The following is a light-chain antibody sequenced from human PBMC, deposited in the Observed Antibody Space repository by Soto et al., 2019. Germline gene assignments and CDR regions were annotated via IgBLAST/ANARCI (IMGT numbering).Light chain of an antibody. CDR1: SSDVGAYDY. Sequence: QSAVTQPPSASGSPGQSVTISCTGTSSDVGAYDYVSWYQRHPGKAPKLILYEVNKRPSGLPDRFSGSKSGNTASLTVSGLQAEDEADYFCGSYADRKTFLFGGGTKLTVL. V-gene: IGLV2-8*01. CDR3: GSYADRKTFL. CDR2: EVN. J-gene: IGLJ2*01.